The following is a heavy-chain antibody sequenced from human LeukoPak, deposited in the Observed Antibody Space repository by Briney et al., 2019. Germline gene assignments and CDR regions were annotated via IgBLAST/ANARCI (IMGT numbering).Heavy chain of an antibody. CDR1: GGSVSSGSSY. V-gene: IGHV4-61*01. CDR3: ARSLKPAVAPVGV. J-gene: IGHJ6*04. Sequence: SETLSLTCSVSGGSVSSGSSYWSWIRQPPGKGLEGIGYIYYSGSTNYNPSLKSRVTISVDTAKNQFSLKLSSVTAADTAVYYCARSLKPAVAPVGVWGKGTTVTVSS. CDR2: IYYSGST. D-gene: IGHD6-13*01.